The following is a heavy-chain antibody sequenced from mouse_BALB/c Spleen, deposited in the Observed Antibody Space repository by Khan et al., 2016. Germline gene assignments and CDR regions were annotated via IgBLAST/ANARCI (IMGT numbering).Heavy chain of an antibody. Sequence: QVQLKESGAELMKPGASVKISCKATGYTFNSYWIEWVKQRPGHGLEWIGEILPGSDTTDYNEKFKGKATFTADTSSNTAYMQLSSLTSEDSAVYYCARWGDPMDYWCQGTSVTVSS. J-gene: IGHJ4*01. CDR2: ILPGSDTT. CDR1: GYTFNSYW. V-gene: IGHV1-9*01. CDR3: ARWGDPMDY.